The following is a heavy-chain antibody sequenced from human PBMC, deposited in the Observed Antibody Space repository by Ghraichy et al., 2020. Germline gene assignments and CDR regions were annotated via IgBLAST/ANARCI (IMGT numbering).Heavy chain of an antibody. V-gene: IGHV3-21*01. Sequence: GGSLRLSCAASGFTFSSYSMNWVRQAPGKGLEWVSSISSSSSYIYYADSVKGRFTISRDNAKNSLYLQMNSLRAEDTAVYYCARVRDFWSGYSLYYGMDVWGQGTTVTVSS. CDR2: ISSSSSYI. D-gene: IGHD3-3*01. J-gene: IGHJ6*02. CDR1: GFTFSSYS. CDR3: ARVRDFWSGYSLYYGMDV.